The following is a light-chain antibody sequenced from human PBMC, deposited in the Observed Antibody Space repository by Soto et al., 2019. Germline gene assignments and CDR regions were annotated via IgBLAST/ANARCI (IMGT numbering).Light chain of an antibody. J-gene: IGLJ1*01. V-gene: IGLV2-14*01. CDR1: SSDVGGYNY. CDR3: SSYTSSSTGGYV. Sequence: QSVLTQPASVSGSPGQSITISCTGTSSDVGGYNYVSWYQQHPGKAPKLMIYVVSSRPSGVSNRFSGSKSGNTASLTISGLQAEDEADYYCSSYTSSSTGGYVFGTGTKVTVL. CDR2: VVS.